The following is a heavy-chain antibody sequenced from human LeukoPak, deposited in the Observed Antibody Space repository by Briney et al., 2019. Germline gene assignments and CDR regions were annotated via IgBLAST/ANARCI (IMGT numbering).Heavy chain of an antibody. J-gene: IGHJ1*01. CDR2: ISGGGVRT. V-gene: IGHV3-23*01. Sequence: GGSLRLSCAASGFTFSSYAMSWVRQAPGKGLEWVSAISGGGVRTYYADSVKGRFTIFRDNSKNTLNLQMHSLRAEDTAIYYCAKDGAGTTRVEYFQHWGQGTLVTVSS. CDR1: GFTFSSYA. CDR3: AKDGAGTTRVEYFQH. D-gene: IGHD1-7*01.